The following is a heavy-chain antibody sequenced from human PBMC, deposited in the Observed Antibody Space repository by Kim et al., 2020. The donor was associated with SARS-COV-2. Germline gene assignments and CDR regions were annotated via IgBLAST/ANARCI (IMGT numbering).Heavy chain of an antibody. CDR1: GFTFSSYA. CDR2: ISYDGSNK. V-gene: IGHV3-30*04. D-gene: IGHD2-2*01. CDR3: ARGPPGSRGAFYFDY. Sequence: GGSLRLSCAASGFTFSSYAMHWVRQAPGKGPEWVAVISYDGSNKYYADSVKGRFTISRDNSKNTLYLQMNSLRAEDTAVYYCARGPPGSRGAFYFDYWGQGTLVTVSS. J-gene: IGHJ4*02.